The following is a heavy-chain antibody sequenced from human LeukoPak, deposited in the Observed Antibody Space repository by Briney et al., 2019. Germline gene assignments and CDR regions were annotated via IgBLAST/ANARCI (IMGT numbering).Heavy chain of an antibody. V-gene: IGHV3-48*01. D-gene: IGHD6-19*01. Sequence: GGSLRLSCAASGFTFSSYSMNWVRQAPGKGLEWVSYISSSSRNIYYADSVKGRLTISRDNAKNSLYLQMNSLRGEDTAVYYCVGWYSLDYWGQGTLVTVSS. CDR1: GFTFSSYS. CDR3: VGWYSLDY. CDR2: ISSSSRNI. J-gene: IGHJ4*02.